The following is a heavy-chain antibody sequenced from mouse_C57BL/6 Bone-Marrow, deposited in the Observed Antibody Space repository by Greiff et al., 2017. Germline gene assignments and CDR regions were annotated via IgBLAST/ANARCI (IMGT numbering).Heavy chain of an antibody. CDR3: ARYYYGSRTSYFDV. CDR2: IDPSDSYT. CDR1: GYTFTSYW. V-gene: IGHV1-50*01. Sequence: QVQLQQPGAELVKPGASVKLSCKASGYTFTSYWMQWVKQRPGQGLEWIGEIDPSDSYTNYNQKFKGKATLPVDTSSSTAYMQLSILTSEDSAVYYCARYYYGSRTSYFDVWGTGTTVTVSS. J-gene: IGHJ1*03. D-gene: IGHD1-1*01.